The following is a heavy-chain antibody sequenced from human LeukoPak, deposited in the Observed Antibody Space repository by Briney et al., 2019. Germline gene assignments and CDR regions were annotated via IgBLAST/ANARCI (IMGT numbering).Heavy chain of an antibody. CDR1: GFTFSSYA. Sequence: GGSLRPSCAASGFTFSSYAMSWVRQAPGKGLEWVSAISGSGGSTYYADSVKGRFTISRDNSKNTLYLQMNSLRAEDTAVYYCAKAGGILEWLYPTNWFDPWGQGTLVTVSS. CDR3: AKAGGILEWLYPTNWFDP. J-gene: IGHJ5*02. D-gene: IGHD3-3*01. V-gene: IGHV3-23*01. CDR2: ISGSGGST.